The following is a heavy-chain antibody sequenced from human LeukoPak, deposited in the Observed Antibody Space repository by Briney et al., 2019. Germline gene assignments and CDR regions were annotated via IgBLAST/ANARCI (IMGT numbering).Heavy chain of an antibody. D-gene: IGHD3-22*01. Sequence: PSETLSLTCTVSGGSISSYYWSWIRQPPGKGLEWIGYIYYSGSTNYNPSLKSRVTISVDTSKNQFSLKLSSVPAADTAVYYCARAITMIVVVHHWFAPWGQGPLVTVSS. J-gene: IGHJ5*02. CDR3: ARAITMIVVVHHWFAP. CDR1: GGSISSYY. CDR2: IYYSGST. V-gene: IGHV4-59*08.